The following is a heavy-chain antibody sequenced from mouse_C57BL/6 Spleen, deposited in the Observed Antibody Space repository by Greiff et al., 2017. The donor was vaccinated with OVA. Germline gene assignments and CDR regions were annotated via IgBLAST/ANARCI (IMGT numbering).Heavy chain of an antibody. Sequence: EVMLVESGGGLVKPGGSLKLSCAASGFTFSDYGMHWVRQAPEKGLEWVAYISSGSSTIYYADTVKGRFTISRDNAKNTLFLQMTSLTSVDTAMYYCARWYFDVWGTGTTVTVSS. J-gene: IGHJ1*03. CDR3: ARWYFDV. CDR1: GFTFSDYG. CDR2: ISSGSSTI. V-gene: IGHV5-17*01.